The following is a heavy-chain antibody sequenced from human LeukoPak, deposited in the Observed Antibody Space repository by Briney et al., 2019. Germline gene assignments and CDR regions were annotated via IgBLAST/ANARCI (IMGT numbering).Heavy chain of an antibody. V-gene: IGHV1-69*13. CDR3: AREGYSSSCLDY. Sequence: ASVKVSCKASGGTFSSYAISWVRQAPGQGLEWMGGIIPIFGTANYAQKFQGRVTITADESTSTAYMELSSLRFEDTAVYYCAREGYSSSCLDYWGQGTLVTVSS. J-gene: IGHJ4*02. CDR1: GGTFSSYA. CDR2: IIPIFGTA. D-gene: IGHD6-13*01.